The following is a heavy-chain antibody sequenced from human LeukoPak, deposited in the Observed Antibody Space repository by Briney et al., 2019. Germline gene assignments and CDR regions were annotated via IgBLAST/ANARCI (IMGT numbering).Heavy chain of an antibody. J-gene: IGHJ6*02. CDR1: GFTFSSYG. Sequence: GGSLRLSCAASGFTFSSYGMHWVRQALGKGPEWVAVIWYDGSNKYYADSVKGRFTISRDNSKNTLYLQMKSLRAEDTAVYYCAREPTYGIDVWGQGTTVTVSS. CDR2: IWYDGSNK. CDR3: AREPTYGIDV. V-gene: IGHV3-33*01.